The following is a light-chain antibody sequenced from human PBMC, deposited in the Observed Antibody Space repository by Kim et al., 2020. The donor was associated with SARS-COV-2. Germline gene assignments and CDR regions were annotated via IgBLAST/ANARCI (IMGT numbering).Light chain of an antibody. CDR2: GKN. J-gene: IGLJ2*01. CDR1: SLRSYY. Sequence: SSELTQDPAAYVALGQTVRITCQGDSLRSYYATWYQQKPGQAPILVIYGKNNRPSGIPDRFSGSSSGNTASLTITGTQAGDEADYYCNSRDSNDNVVFGGGTQLTVL. CDR3: NSRDSNDNVV. V-gene: IGLV3-19*01.